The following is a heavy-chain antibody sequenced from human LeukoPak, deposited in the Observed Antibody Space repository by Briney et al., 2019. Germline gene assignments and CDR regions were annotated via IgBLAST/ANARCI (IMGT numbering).Heavy chain of an antibody. CDR3: AIPPLVGAAPYYFDY. CDR1: GYDFSSSW. V-gene: IGHV5-51*01. J-gene: IGHJ4*02. CDR2: VFPHDSDT. Sequence: GESLKISCEGSGYDFSSSWIGWVRQMPGRGLEWMGLVFPHDSDTRYSPSFQGQVTISADKSINIAYLQWSSLKASDTAMCYCAIPPLVGAAPYYFDYWGQGTLVTVSS. D-gene: IGHD1-26*01.